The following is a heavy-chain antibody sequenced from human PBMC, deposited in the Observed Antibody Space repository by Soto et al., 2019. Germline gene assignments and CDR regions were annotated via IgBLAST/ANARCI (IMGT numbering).Heavy chain of an antibody. J-gene: IGHJ4*02. CDR3: ARDFYGGYTCGHGDY. Sequence: GGSLRLSCAASGFIFSSSWMAWVRQAPGKGLEWVANIHGDGGKIYYVDSVKGRFTISRDNAKRSLYLQMNSLRAEDTAVYYCARDFYGGYTCGHGDYWGQGAMVTVSS. V-gene: IGHV3-7*01. D-gene: IGHD5-18*01. CDR2: IHGDGGKI. CDR1: GFIFSSSW.